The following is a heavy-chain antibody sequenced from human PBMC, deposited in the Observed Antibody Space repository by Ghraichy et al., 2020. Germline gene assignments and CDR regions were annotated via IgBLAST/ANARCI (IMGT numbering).Heavy chain of an antibody. CDR3: ARDLDYGGNFGY. J-gene: IGHJ4*02. V-gene: IGHV3-7*01. CDR2: IKQDGSEK. D-gene: IGHD4-23*01. CDR1: GFTFSSYW. Sequence: GESLNISCAASGFTFSSYWMSWVRQAPGKGLEWVANIKQDGSEKYYVDSVKGRFTISRDNAKNSLYLQMNSLRAEDTAVYYCARDLDYGGNFGYWGQGTLVTVSS.